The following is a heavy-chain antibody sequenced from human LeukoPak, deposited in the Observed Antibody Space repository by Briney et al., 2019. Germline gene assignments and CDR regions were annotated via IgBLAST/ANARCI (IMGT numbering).Heavy chain of an antibody. J-gene: IGHJ4*02. Sequence: HPGGSLRLSCAASGFTFSSYGMHWVRQAPGKGLEWVAVISYDGSNKYYADSVKGRFTISRDNSKNTLYLQMNSLRAEDTAVYYCAKGVSPDYWGQGTLVTVSS. CDR2: ISYDGSNK. V-gene: IGHV3-30*18. D-gene: IGHD3-3*02. CDR3: AKGVSPDY. CDR1: GFTFSSYG.